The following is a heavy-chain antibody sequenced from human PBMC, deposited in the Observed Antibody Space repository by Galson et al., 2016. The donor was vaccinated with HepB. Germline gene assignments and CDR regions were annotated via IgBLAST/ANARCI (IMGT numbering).Heavy chain of an antibody. V-gene: IGHV3-9*01. CDR1: GFTFDDYA. J-gene: IGHJ4*02. CDR3: GKGAGHGSGWVDY. CDR2: ISWNSGSV. D-gene: IGHD6-19*01. Sequence: SLRLSCAASGFTFDDYAMHWVRQAPGKGLEWVSGISWNSGSVGYADSVKGRFIISRDNAKKSLYLQMNSLRADDTALYHCGKGAGHGSGWVDYWGQGTLVTVSS.